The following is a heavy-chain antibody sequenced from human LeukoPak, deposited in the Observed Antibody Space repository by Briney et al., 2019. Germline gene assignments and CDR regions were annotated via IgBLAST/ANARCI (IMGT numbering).Heavy chain of an antibody. J-gene: IGHJ4*02. CDR3: AKEANPVYYYDSSGYYQNFDY. Sequence: GRSLRLSCAASGFTFSSYGMHWVRQAPGKGLEWVAVISYDGSNKYYADSVKGRFTISRDNSKNTLYLQMNSLRAEDTAVCYCAKEANPVYYYDSSGYYQNFDYWGQGTLVTVSS. CDR1: GFTFSSYG. D-gene: IGHD3-22*01. CDR2: ISYDGSNK. V-gene: IGHV3-30*18.